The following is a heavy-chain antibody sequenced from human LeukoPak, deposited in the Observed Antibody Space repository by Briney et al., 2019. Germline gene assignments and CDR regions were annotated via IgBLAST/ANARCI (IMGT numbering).Heavy chain of an antibody. CDR3: ANEDLHFDY. D-gene: IGHD2-15*01. Sequence: SETLSLTCTVSGGSISSGGYHWSWIRQHPGKGLEWIGYIYYSGSTYYNPSLKSRVTISVDTSKNQFSLRLSSVTAADTAVYYCANEDLHFDYWGQGTLVTVSS. CDR1: GGSISSGGYH. V-gene: IGHV4-31*03. CDR2: IYYSGST. J-gene: IGHJ4*02.